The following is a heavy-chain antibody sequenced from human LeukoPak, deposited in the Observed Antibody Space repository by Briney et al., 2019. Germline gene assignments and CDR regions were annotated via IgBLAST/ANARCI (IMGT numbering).Heavy chain of an antibody. J-gene: IGHJ3*02. Sequence: PSQTLSLTCTVSGGSISSGGYYWSWIRQHPGKGLEWIGYIYYSGSTYYNPSLKSRVTISVDTSKNQFSLKLSSVTAAGTAVYYCARDREIEAFDIWGQGTMVTVSS. CDR3: ARDREIEAFDI. CDR1: GGSISSGGYY. CDR2: IYYSGST. V-gene: IGHV4-31*03. D-gene: IGHD2/OR15-2a*01.